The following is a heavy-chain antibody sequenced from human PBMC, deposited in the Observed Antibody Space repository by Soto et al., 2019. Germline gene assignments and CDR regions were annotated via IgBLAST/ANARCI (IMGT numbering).Heavy chain of an antibody. D-gene: IGHD2-2*01. CDR1: GFTFTSSA. V-gene: IGHV1-58*01. J-gene: IGHJ6*02. CDR2: IVVGSGNT. Sequence: GASVKVSCKASGFTFTSSAVQWVRQARGQRLEWIGWIVVGSGNTNYAQKFQERVTITRDMSTSTAYMELSSLRSEDTAVYYCAADQRYCISTSCYVGYYYYGMDVWGQGTTVTVSS. CDR3: AADQRYCISTSCYVGYYYYGMDV.